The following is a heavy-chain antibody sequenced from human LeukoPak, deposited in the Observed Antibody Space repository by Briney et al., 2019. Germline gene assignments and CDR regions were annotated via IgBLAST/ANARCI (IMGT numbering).Heavy chain of an antibody. CDR3: ARHGGTVTDLAAFDI. V-gene: IGHV5-51*01. D-gene: IGHD4-11*01. Sequence: HGESLKISRKGSGYSFTSYWIGWVRQMPGKGLEWMGIIYPGDSDTRYSPSFQGQVTISADKSISTAYLQWSSLKASDTAMYYCARHGGTVTDLAAFDIWGQGTMVTVSS. CDR2: IYPGDSDT. CDR1: GYSFTSYW. J-gene: IGHJ3*02.